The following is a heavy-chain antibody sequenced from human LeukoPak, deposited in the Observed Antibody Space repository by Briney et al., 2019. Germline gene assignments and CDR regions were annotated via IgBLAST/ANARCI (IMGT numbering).Heavy chain of an antibody. Sequence: SGTLSLTCTVSGGSISPYYWTWVRQPPGKTLEWIGYVNYIGDTNYNPSLDSRVTISLDRSKNRFSLNLRSVTAADTAVYYCARWYSSGWAFDYWGQGTLVTVSS. V-gene: IGHV4-59*08. J-gene: IGHJ4*02. CDR2: VNYIGDT. D-gene: IGHD6-19*01. CDR1: GGSISPYY. CDR3: ARWYSSGWAFDY.